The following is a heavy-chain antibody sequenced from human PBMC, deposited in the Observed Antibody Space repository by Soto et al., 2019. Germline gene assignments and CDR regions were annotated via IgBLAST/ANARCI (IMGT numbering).Heavy chain of an antibody. CDR1: GGSFSGYY. CDR2: INHSGST. V-gene: IGHV4-34*01. Sequence: PSETLSLTCAVYGGSFSGYYWSWIRQPPGKGLEWIGEINHSGSTNYNPSLKSRVTISVDTSKNQFSLKLSSVTAADTAVYYCARGKGQLRVKSVRKSGEFDYWGQGTLVTVSS. D-gene: IGHD2-2*01. CDR3: ARGKGQLRVKSVRKSGEFDY. J-gene: IGHJ4*02.